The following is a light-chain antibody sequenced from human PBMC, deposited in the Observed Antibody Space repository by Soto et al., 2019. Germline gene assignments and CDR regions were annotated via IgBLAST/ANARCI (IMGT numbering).Light chain of an antibody. Sequence: PGERATLSCRASQSVSSNLAWYQQKPGQAPRLLIYGASTRATGIPARFSGSGAGTEFTLTISSLQSEDFAVYYCQQYDNWPPWTFGQGTKVDIK. CDR3: QQYDNWPPWT. J-gene: IGKJ1*01. CDR2: GAS. V-gene: IGKV3-15*01. CDR1: QSVSSN.